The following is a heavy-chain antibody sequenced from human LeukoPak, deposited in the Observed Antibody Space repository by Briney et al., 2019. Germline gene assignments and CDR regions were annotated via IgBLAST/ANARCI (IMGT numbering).Heavy chain of an antibody. CDR1: GYTFTSYG. J-gene: IGHJ3*02. CDR3: ARGEIVITFGSSRPGDAFDI. D-gene: IGHD3-16*01. Sequence: ASVTVSCKASGYTFTSYGISWVRQAPGQGLEWMGWISAYNGNTNYAQKLQGRVTMTTDTSTSTAYMELRSLRSEDTAVYYCARGEIVITFGSSRPGDAFDIWGQGTKVTVSS. CDR2: ISAYNGNT. V-gene: IGHV1-18*01.